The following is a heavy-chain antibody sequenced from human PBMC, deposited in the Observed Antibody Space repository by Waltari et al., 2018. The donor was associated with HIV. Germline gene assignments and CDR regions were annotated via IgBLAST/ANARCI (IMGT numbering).Heavy chain of an antibody. Sequence: EVHLVESGGGLVQRGGSLRTSCAASGFSFRSYYMNWVRQAPGKGLEWVSSISSSSNFIYYADSVKGRFTISRDNAKNSLYLQMNSLRAEDTAVYYCARDGGSPPNRWFDPWGQGTLVTVSS. CDR2: ISSSSNFI. D-gene: IGHD1-26*01. J-gene: IGHJ5*02. CDR1: GFSFRSYY. CDR3: ARDGGSPPNRWFDP. V-gene: IGHV3-21*01.